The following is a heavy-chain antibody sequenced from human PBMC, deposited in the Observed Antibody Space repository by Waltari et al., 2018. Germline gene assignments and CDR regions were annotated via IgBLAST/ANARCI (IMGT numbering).Heavy chain of an antibody. D-gene: IGHD3-3*01. CDR2: INPNSGGT. Sequence: QVQLVQSGAEVKKPGASVKVSCKASGYTFTGYYMHWVRQAPGQGLEWMGWINPNSGGTNYAQKFQGRVTMTRDTSISTAYMELSRLRSDDTAVYYCARDVLRFLEWLFPYYGMDVWGQGTTVIVSS. CDR3: ARDVLRFLEWLFPYYGMDV. V-gene: IGHV1-2*02. J-gene: IGHJ6*02. CDR1: GYTFTGYY.